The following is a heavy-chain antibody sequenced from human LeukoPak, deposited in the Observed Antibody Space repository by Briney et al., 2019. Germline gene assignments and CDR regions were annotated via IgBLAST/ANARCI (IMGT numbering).Heavy chain of an antibody. V-gene: IGHV4-61*01. J-gene: IGHJ4*02. CDR3: ARESYYYDSSGYYMAQGWDY. CDR1: GGSISSGSDY. D-gene: IGHD3-22*01. Sequence: SETLSLTCSVSGGSISSGSDYWSWIRQPPGKGLEWIGYIYYSGSTNYNPSLKSRVTISVDTSKNQFSLKLSSVTAADTAVYYCARESYYYDSSGYYMAQGWDYWGQGTLVTVSS. CDR2: IYYSGST.